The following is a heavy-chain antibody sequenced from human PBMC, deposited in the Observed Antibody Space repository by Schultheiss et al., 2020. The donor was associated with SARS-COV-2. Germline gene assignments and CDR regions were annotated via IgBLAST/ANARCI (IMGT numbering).Heavy chain of an antibody. CDR1: GFTFSSYA. V-gene: IGHV3-30*07. J-gene: IGHJ2*01. Sequence: GGSLRLSCAASGFTFSSYAMHWVRQAPGKGLEWVAVISYDGSNKYYADSVKGRFTISRDNSKNSLYLQMNSLRGEDTAVYFCASDLYWYFDLWGRGTLVTVSS. CDR3: ASDLYWYFDL. CDR2: ISYDGSNK.